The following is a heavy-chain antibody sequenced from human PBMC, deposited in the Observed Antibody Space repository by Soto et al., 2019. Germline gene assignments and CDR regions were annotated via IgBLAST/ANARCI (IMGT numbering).Heavy chain of an antibody. J-gene: IGHJ3*02. V-gene: IGHV4-59*01. CDR2: IYYSGST. CDR1: GGSISSYY. CDR3: ARGGPYYDFWSGSDAFDI. D-gene: IGHD3-3*01. Sequence: QVQLQESGPGLVKPSETLSLTCTVSGGSISSYYWSWIRQPPGKGLEWIGYIYYSGSTNYNPSLKSRVTISVDTSKNQFSLKLSSVTAADTAVYYCARGGPYYDFWSGSDAFDIWGQGTMVTVSS.